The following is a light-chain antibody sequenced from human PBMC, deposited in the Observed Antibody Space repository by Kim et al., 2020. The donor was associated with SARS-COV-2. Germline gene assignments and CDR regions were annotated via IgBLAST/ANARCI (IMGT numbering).Light chain of an antibody. Sequence: GATVTLTCASGTRAITSSYHAKWGKQKPGQAPRPPVYSTRKKPSWPPARFSGSVLGGKAALSLSGVQPDDEDEYYCLLNYDGDQKVFGGGTQLTVL. CDR1: TRAITSSYH. V-gene: IGLV7-43*01. CDR3: LLNYDGDQKV. CDR2: STR. J-gene: IGLJ3*02.